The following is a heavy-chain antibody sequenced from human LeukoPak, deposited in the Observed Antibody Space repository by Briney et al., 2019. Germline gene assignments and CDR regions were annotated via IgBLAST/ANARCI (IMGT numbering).Heavy chain of an antibody. J-gene: IGHJ4*02. Sequence: PGGSLRLSCAASGFTVSSNYMSWVRQAPGKGLEWVSVISGSGGSTYYADSVKGRFTISRDNSKNTLYLQMNSLRADDTAVYYCARGTGYNTGRSVDYWGQGTLVTVSS. V-gene: IGHV3-23*01. D-gene: IGHD6-25*01. CDR1: GFTVSSNY. CDR3: ARGTGYNTGRSVDY. CDR2: ISGSGGST.